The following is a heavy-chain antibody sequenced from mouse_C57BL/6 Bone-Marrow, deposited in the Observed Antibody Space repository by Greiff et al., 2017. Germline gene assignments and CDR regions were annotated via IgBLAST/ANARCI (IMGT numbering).Heavy chain of an antibody. CDR3: KGLYDGSSHDY. Sequence: EVQLQQSGAELVRPGASVKLSCTASGFNINDYYMHWVKQSPEQGLEWIGRIDPEDGDTEYAPKFQGKATMTADTSSNTAYLQLSSLTSEDTAVXYCKGLYDGSSHDYWGQGTTLTVSS. CDR2: IDPEDGDT. CDR1: GFNINDYY. V-gene: IGHV14-1*01. D-gene: IGHD1-1*01. J-gene: IGHJ2*01.